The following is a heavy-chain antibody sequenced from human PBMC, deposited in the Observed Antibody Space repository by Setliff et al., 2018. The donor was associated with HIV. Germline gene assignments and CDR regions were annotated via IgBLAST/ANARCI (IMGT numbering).Heavy chain of an antibody. Sequence: SETLSLTCTVSGGSFTSRSYYWSWIRLPPGKGLEWIGEINHSGSTNYNPSLKSRVTISVDTSKNQFSLKLTSVTAADTAVYYCARDWNHYFYYMDVWGKGTTVTVSS. J-gene: IGHJ6*03. V-gene: IGHV4-39*07. CDR3: ARDWNHYFYYMDV. CDR1: GGSFTSRSYY. D-gene: IGHD1-1*01. CDR2: INHSGST.